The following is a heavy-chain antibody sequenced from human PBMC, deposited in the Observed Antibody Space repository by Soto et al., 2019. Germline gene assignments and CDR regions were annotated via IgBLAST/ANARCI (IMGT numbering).Heavy chain of an antibody. CDR1: GFTFNHYA. Sequence: GGSLRLSLAASGFTFNHYAMSWVRQAPGKGLEWVSIIIANGGTFYADSVKGRFTISRDNSKNTVYLQMSSLRVEDTAIYYCAKDYTVAADPSSVILFDYWGQGALVTVSS. V-gene: IGHV3-23*01. D-gene: IGHD2-15*01. J-gene: IGHJ4*02. CDR3: AKDYTVAADPSSVILFDY. CDR2: IIANGGT.